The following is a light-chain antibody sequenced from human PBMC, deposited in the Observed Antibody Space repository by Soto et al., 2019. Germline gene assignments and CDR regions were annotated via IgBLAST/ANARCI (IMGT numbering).Light chain of an antibody. CDR2: EVE. CDR1: SSDIGDYNY. J-gene: IGLJ2*01. V-gene: IGLV2-14*03. CDR3: SSYTSTVTLVV. Sequence: QSALTQPASVSAYPGQSITISCTGTSSDIGDYNYVSWYQQRPGEAPKLILYEVENRPSGISDRFSGSKSGNTASLTISGLRTEDEADYYCSSYTSTVTLVVFGGGTKVTVL.